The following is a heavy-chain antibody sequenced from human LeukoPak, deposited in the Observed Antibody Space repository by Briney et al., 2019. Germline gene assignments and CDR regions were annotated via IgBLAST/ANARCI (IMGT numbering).Heavy chain of an antibody. CDR3: ARTIEMATISYFDY. V-gene: IGHV3-30*02. CDR1: GFAFSTYD. D-gene: IGHD5-24*01. Sequence: PGGSLRLPCAASGFAFSTYDMHWVRQTPGKGLEWVTFIRNDGSTKYYADSVKGRFTISRDNSKNTLYLQMNSLRPEDTALYYCARTIEMATISYFDYWGQGTLVTVSS. CDR2: IRNDGSTK. J-gene: IGHJ4*02.